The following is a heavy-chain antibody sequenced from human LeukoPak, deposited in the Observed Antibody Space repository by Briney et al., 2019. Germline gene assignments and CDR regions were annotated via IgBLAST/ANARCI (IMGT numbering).Heavy chain of an antibody. V-gene: IGHV4-59*01. J-gene: IGHJ3*01. CDR1: GGSMNNYF. Sequence: PSETLSLTCTVPGGSMNNYFWCWIRQRPGKGLDWSGYIYYTRSTKYNPSLKSRVTISLHTSKHQFSLNLNSVTAAVTAVYYCARAYCSGTTCYTLSAFDFWGQGAMLTVSS. D-gene: IGHD2-2*02. CDR2: IYYTRST. CDR3: ARAYCSGTTCYTLSAFDF.